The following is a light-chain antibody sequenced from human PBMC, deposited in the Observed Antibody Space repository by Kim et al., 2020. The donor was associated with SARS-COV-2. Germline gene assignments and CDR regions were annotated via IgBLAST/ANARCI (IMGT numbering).Light chain of an antibody. CDR2: IAS. J-gene: IGKJ5*01. CDR3: HQYGSPPST. V-gene: IGKV3-20*01. CDR1: RGVTSNY. Sequence: SPGEKATLSCRARRGVTSNYLAWYQQKPGQAPRLLIYIASSRATGIPDRFSGSGSGTEFTLTISRLEPEDFAVYYCHQYGSPPSTFGQGTRLEIK.